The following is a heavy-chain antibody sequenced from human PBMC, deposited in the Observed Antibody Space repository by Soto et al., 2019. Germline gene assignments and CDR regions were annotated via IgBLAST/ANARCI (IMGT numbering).Heavy chain of an antibody. CDR3: ARGRADYCDY. CDR2: MNPNSCNT. J-gene: IGHJ4*01. V-gene: IGHV1-8*01. CDR1: GYTFTSYD. Sequence: QVQLVQSGAEVKKPGASVKVSCKASGYTFTSYDINCVRLAPGPGLEWMGWMNPNSCNTGYAQKFQGRVTMTRNTPIRTAYMELSSLRSEDTDVSYWARGRADYCDYWGQGTLVTLSS.